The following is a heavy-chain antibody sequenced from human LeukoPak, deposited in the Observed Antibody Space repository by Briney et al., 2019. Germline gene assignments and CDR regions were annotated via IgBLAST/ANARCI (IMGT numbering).Heavy chain of an antibody. CDR2: ISESGTTI. D-gene: IGHD2-2*01. V-gene: IGHV3-11*04. CDR3: ARRCSSTSCLQY. Sequence: PGGSLRLSCAASTFIDYHMSWIRQAPGKGLEWVSYISESGTTIHYADSVKGRFTISRDSAKNSLYLQMNSLTAGDTAVYYCARRCSSTSCLQYWGQGTLVTVSS. J-gene: IGHJ4*02. CDR1: TFIDYH.